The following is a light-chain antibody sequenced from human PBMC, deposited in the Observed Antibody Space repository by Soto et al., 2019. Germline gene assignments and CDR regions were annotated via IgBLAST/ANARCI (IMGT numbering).Light chain of an antibody. CDR1: GSYNF. CDR3: CSDAGRSTYV. V-gene: IGLV2-23*02. J-gene: IGLJ1*01. CDR2: EVS. Sequence: QSVLTQPASVSGSPGQSITISCTVGSYNFVSWYQQHLGKAPKVLIYEVSKRPSGVSDRFSGSKSGNTASLTISGLQAEDEADYYCCSDAGRSTYVFGTGTKVTVL.